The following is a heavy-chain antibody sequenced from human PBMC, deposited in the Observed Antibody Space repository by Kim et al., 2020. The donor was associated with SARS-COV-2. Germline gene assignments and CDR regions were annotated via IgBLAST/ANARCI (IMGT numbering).Heavy chain of an antibody. Sequence: GGSLRLSCAASGFTFNSYAMSWVRQAPGKGLEWVSAISASGDRTYYVDSVKGRFTISRDNSKNTVYLQMKSLRGEETAVYYCVQSSNIEIAGKGGYYYG. CDR3: VQSSNIEIAGKGGYYYG. CDR2: ISASGDRT. CDR1: GFTFNSYA. D-gene: IGHD6-19*01. J-gene: IGHJ6*01. V-gene: IGHV3-23*01.